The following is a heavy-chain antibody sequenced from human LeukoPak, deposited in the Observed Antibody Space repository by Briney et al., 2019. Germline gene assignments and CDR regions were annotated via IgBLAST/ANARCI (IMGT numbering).Heavy chain of an antibody. CDR1: GFTFSSYG. CDR2: IRYDGSNK. J-gene: IGHJ4*02. D-gene: IGHD2/OR15-2a*01. V-gene: IGHV3-30*02. Sequence: PGGSLRLSCAASGFTFSSYGMHWVRQAPGKGLEWVAFIRYDGSNKYYADSVKGRFTISRDNSKNTLYLQMNSLRAEDTAVYYCAKDAGRFSMINVESFDYWGQGTLVTVSS. CDR3: AKDAGRFSMINVESFDY.